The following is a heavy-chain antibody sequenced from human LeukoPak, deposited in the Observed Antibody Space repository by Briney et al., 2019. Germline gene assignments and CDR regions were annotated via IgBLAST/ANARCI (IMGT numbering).Heavy chain of an antibody. D-gene: IGHD1-14*01. J-gene: IGHJ5*02. Sequence: PSETLSLTCTVSGYSISSGYYWGWIRQPPGKGLEWIGSIYHSGSTYYNPSLKSRVTISVDTSKNQFSLKLSSVTAADTAVYYCARDSEWFDPWGQGTLVTVSS. V-gene: IGHV4-38-2*02. CDR3: ARDSEWFDP. CDR2: IYHSGST. CDR1: GYSISSGYY.